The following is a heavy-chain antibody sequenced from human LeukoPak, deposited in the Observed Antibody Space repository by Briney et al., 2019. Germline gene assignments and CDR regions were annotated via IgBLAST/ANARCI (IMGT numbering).Heavy chain of an antibody. J-gene: IGHJ5*02. CDR2: ISPYNGNT. D-gene: IGHD3-3*01. CDR1: GYTFTNYP. Sequence: ASVKVSCKASGYTFTNYPITWVRQAPGQGLEWMGWISPYNGNTNYAQKFQGRVTMTTDTSTSTVYLEVTSLRSDDMAVYFCARWGSYDFWSGYYGWFDPWGQGTLVTVSS. V-gene: IGHV1-18*03. CDR3: ARWGSYDFWSGYYGWFDP.